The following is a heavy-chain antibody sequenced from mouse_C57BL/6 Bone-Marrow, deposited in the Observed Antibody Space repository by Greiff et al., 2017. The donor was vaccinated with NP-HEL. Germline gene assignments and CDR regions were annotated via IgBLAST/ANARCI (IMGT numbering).Heavy chain of an antibody. CDR3: ARHGRTVVATDWFAY. CDR1: GFTFSDYY. D-gene: IGHD1-1*01. V-gene: IGHV5-12*01. CDR2: ISNGGGST. J-gene: IGHJ3*01. Sequence: EVMLVESGGGLVQPGGSLKLSCAASGFTFSDYYMYWVRQTPEKRLEWVAYISNGGGSTYYPDTVKGRFTISRDNAKNTLYLQMSRLKSEDTAMYYCARHGRTVVATDWFAYWGQGTLVTVSA.